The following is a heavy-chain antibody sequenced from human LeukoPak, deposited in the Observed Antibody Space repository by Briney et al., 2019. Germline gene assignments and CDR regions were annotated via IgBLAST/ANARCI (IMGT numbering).Heavy chain of an antibody. Sequence: PGGSLRLSCAASGFTFSSYAMSWVRQAPGKGLEWVSAISGSGGSTYYADSVKGRFTISRDNSKNTLYLQMNSLRAEDTAVYYCAKGGKQLVQRYYYYYGTDVWGQGTTVTVSS. D-gene: IGHD6-6*01. V-gene: IGHV3-23*01. CDR1: GFTFSSYA. J-gene: IGHJ6*02. CDR2: ISGSGGST. CDR3: AKGGKQLVQRYYYYYGTDV.